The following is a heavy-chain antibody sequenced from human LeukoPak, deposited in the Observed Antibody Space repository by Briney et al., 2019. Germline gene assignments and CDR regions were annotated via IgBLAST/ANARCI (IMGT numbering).Heavy chain of an antibody. D-gene: IGHD3-9*01. V-gene: IGHV3-23*01. CDR2: ISVSDGNT. J-gene: IGHJ4*02. CDR1: GFTFSSYA. Sequence: GGSLRLSCAASGFTFSSYAMSWVRQAPGKGLEWVSAISVSDGNTYYADSVKGRFTISRDNSKNTLYLQMNSLRAEDTAVYYCAKDQVFDEPFDYWGQGTLVTVSS. CDR3: AKDQVFDEPFDY.